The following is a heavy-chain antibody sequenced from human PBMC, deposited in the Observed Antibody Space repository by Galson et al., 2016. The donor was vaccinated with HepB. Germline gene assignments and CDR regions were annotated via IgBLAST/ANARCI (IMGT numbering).Heavy chain of an antibody. Sequence: SLRLSCAASGFTFSTYWMHWVRQTPEKGLVWVSLINSDGSSTSYADSVKGRFTISRDNAKNTLYLQMNSLRAEETAVYYCARVRGDITLLQGKLRPNNWFDPWGQGTLVTVSS. V-gene: IGHV3-74*01. CDR1: GFTFSTYW. J-gene: IGHJ5*02. CDR3: ARVRGDITLLQGKLRPNNWFDP. CDR2: INSDGSST. D-gene: IGHD3-10*01.